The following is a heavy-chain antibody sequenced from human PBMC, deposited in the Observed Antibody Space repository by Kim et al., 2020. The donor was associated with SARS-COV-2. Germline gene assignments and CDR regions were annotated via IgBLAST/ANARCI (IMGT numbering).Heavy chain of an antibody. CDR3: ARSHLYYYDSSGYNPPAFDI. V-gene: IGHV3-30*01. D-gene: IGHD3-22*01. Sequence: LTISRDNSKNTLYLQMNSLRAEDTAVYYCARSHLYYYDSSGYNPPAFDIWGQGTMVTVSS. J-gene: IGHJ3*02.